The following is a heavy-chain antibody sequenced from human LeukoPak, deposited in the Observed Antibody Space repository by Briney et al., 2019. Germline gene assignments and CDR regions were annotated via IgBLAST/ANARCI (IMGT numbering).Heavy chain of an antibody. CDR1: GGSISSSNW. J-gene: IGHJ4*02. V-gene: IGHV4-4*02. CDR2: IYHSGST. Sequence: SETLSPTCAVSGGSISSSNWWSWVRQPPGKGLEWIGEIYHSGSTNYNPSLKSRVTISVDKSKNQFSLKLSSVTAADTAVYYCARRYCSSTSCLIDYWGQGTLVTVSS. CDR3: ARRYCSSTSCLIDY. D-gene: IGHD2-2*01.